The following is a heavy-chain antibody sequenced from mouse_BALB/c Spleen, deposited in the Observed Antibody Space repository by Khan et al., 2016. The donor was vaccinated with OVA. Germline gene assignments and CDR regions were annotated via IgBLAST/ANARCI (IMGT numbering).Heavy chain of an antibody. CDR3: ARPPYFSYVMVY. Sequence: QIQLVQSGPELKKPGETVKISCKASGNTFTNYGMNWVKQSPGKGLKWMGWINTYTGEPTFADDFKGRFAFSLETSASTAYLQINNLKNEDTATYFCARPPYFSYVMVYWGQGTSVTVSA. V-gene: IGHV9-3-1*01. D-gene: IGHD2-10*01. J-gene: IGHJ4*01. CDR1: GNTFTNYG. CDR2: INTYTGEP.